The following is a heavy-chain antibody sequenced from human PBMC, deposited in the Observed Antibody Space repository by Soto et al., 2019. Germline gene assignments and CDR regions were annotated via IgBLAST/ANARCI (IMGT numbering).Heavy chain of an antibody. J-gene: IGHJ3*01. Sequence: EVQLVESGGGVVQPGRSLRLSCSASGFTFDDYAMYWVRQAPGKGLEWVSSISWNSGNIVYADSVRGRFTISRDNAKTSLHLQMNSLRAEDTALYYCTKGASTSCFSAFDLWGQGTMVTVSS. V-gene: IGHV3-9*01. D-gene: IGHD2-2*01. CDR3: TKGASTSCFSAFDL. CDR2: ISWNSGNI. CDR1: GFTFDDYA.